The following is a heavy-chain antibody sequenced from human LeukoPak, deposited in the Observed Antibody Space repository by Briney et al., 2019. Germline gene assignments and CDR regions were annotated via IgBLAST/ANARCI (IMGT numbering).Heavy chain of an antibody. J-gene: IGHJ4*02. D-gene: IGHD2-8*02. CDR2: IFYSGST. Sequence: SETLSLTCAVSGGSISGYYWSWIRQPPGKGLECVGYIFYSGSTNYNPSFKSRVSISLDTSKSQFSLKLTSVTAADTAMYYCARLGFRTGDNSLADYWGRGTQVTVSS. CDR3: ARLGFRTGDNSLADY. V-gene: IGHV4-59*08. CDR1: GGSISGYY.